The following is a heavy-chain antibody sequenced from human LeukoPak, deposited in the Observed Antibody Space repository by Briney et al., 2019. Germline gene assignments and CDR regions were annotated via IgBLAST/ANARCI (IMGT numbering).Heavy chain of an antibody. D-gene: IGHD6-13*01. CDR2: IYSGGST. V-gene: IGHV3-53*01. Sequence: GGSLRLSCAASGFTVSSNYMSWVRQAPGEGLEWVSVIYSGGSTYYADSVKGRFTISRDNSKNTLYLQMNSLRAEDTAVYYCTHIAAAGTNFDYWGQGTLVTVSS. CDR3: THIAAAGTNFDY. J-gene: IGHJ4*02. CDR1: GFTVSSNY.